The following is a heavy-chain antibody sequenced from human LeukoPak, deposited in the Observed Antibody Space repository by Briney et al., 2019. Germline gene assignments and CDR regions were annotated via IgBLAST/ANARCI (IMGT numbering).Heavy chain of an antibody. CDR3: ARRLAVTGSPAFDI. CDR2: IYSSGST. CDR1: GGSISSYY. D-gene: IGHD6-19*01. J-gene: IGHJ3*02. V-gene: IGHV4-59*08. Sequence: SETLSLTCTGSGGSISSYYWSWIRQPPGKGLEWIGYIYSSGSTNYNPSLKSRVTISVDTSMHQFSLKLSSVTAADTAVYYCARRLAVTGSPAFDIWGQGTMVTVSS.